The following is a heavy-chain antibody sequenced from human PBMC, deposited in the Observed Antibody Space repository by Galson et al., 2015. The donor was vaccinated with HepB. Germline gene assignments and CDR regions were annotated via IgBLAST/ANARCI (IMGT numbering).Heavy chain of an antibody. Sequence: QSRAEVTKPGESLKISCKGSGYSFTNYWIGWVRQMPGKGLEWMGIIYPDDSDTRYSPSFQGQVTISANKSISTAYLQWSSLKASDTAMYYCARHGSGITIPLYGMDVWGQGTTVTVSS. CDR2: IYPDDSDT. CDR1: GYSFTNYW. D-gene: IGHD3-9*01. V-gene: IGHV5-51*01. J-gene: IGHJ6*02. CDR3: ARHGSGITIPLYGMDV.